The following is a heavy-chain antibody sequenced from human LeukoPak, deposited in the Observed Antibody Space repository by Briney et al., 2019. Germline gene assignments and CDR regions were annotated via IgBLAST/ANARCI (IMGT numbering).Heavy chain of an antibody. CDR2: MYYSGST. D-gene: IGHD6-13*01. CDR1: GGSISSSSYY. V-gene: IGHV4-39*07. CDR3: ARGSYSSSWYRGHRLGPVDY. Sequence: PSETLSLTCTVSGGSISSSSYYWGWIRQPPGKGLEWIGSMYYSGSTYYNPSLKNRVTISVDTSKNQFSLKLSSVTAADTAVYYCARGSYSSSWYRGHRLGPVDYWGQGTLVTVSS. J-gene: IGHJ4*02.